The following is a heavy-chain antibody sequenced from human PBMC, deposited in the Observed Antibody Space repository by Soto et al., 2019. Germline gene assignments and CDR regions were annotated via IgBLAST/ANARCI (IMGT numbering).Heavy chain of an antibody. CDR3: ATGHRGLTGTTVVVTVPGWFDP. D-gene: IGHD2-21*02. CDR1: ADTFTSYY. J-gene: IGHJ5*02. Sequence: ASVKVSCKAPADTFTSYYIHWVRQAPGHGLEWMGIINPNGGSTRFAQTFQGRITMTTDTSTSTVYMELRSLRSEDTAVYYCATGHRGLTGTTVVVTVPGWFDPWGQGALVTVSS. V-gene: IGHV1-46*01. CDR2: INPNGGST.